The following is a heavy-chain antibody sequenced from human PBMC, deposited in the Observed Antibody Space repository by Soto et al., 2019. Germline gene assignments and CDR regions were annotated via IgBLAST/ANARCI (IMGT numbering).Heavy chain of an antibody. V-gene: IGHV4-39*01. CDR1: GGSISSSSYY. CDR3: ARVRDGHFNFLFDY. CDR2: IYYSGST. Sequence: QLQLQESGPGLVKPSETLSLTCTVSGGSISSSSYYWGWIRQPPGKGLEWIGSIYYSGSTYYNPSLKSRVPXXVXTXXNQFSLTRSSVTAADTAVYYCARVRDGHFNFLFDYWGQGTLVTVSS. J-gene: IGHJ4*02. D-gene: IGHD1-1*01.